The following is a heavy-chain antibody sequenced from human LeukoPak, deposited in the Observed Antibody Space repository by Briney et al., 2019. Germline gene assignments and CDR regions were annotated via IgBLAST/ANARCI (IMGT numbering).Heavy chain of an antibody. CDR2: ISAYNGNT. CDR3: ARNYDILTGYTGIDY. D-gene: IGHD3-9*01. CDR1: GYTFTSYG. V-gene: IGHV1-18*01. J-gene: IGHJ4*02. Sequence: ASVKVSCKASGYTFTSYGISWVRQAPGQGLEWMGWISAYNGNTNYAQKLQGRVTMTTDTSTSTAYMELRSLRPDDTAVYYCARNYDILTGYTGIDYWGQGTLVTVSS.